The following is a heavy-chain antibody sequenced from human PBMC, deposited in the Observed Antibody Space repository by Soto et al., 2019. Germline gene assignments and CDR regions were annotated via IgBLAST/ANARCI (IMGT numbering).Heavy chain of an antibody. CDR3: ARDYYKYYDSSGYYRSPAY. D-gene: IGHD3-22*01. V-gene: IGHV3-30-3*01. CDR2: ISYDGSDK. CDR1: GFTFSSYA. J-gene: IGHJ4*02. Sequence: GSLRLSCAASGFTFSSYAMHWVRQAPGKGLEWVALISYDGSDKDYADSVKGRFTIPRDNSRNTLFLQMNSLRAEDTAVYYCARDYYKYYDSSGYYRSPAYWGQGTLVTSPQ.